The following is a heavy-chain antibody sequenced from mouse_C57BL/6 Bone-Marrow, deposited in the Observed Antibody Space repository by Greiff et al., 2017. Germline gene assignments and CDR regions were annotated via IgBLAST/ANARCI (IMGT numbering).Heavy chain of an antibody. Sequence: QVQLQQSGAELVKPGASVKLSCKASGYTFTSYWMHWVKQRPGQGLEWIGMIHPNSGSTNYNEKFKSKATLTVDKSSSTAYMRLSSLTSEDSAVYYCARWLLRGDDWGQGTTLTVSS. CDR1: GYTFTSYW. J-gene: IGHJ2*01. CDR3: ARWLLRGDD. D-gene: IGHD2-3*01. V-gene: IGHV1-64*01. CDR2: IHPNSGST.